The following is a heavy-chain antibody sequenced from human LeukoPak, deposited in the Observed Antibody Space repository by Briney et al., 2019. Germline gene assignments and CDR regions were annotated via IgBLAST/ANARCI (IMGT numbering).Heavy chain of an antibody. D-gene: IGHD2-2*01. J-gene: IGHJ5*02. CDR3: ARLGGCSCTSCYGSP. CDR2: INPNSGGT. V-gene: IGHV1-2*02. Sequence: ASVKVSCKASGGTFSSYTISWVRQAPGQGLDWMGWINPNSGGTNYAQKFQGRVTMTRDTSISTAYMELSRLRSDDTAVYYRARLGGCSCTSCYGSPWGQGTLVTVSS. CDR1: GGTFSSYT.